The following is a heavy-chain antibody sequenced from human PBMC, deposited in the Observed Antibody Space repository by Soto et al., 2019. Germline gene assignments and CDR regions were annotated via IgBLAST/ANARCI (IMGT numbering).Heavy chain of an antibody. J-gene: IGHJ6*02. V-gene: IGHV1-2*02. CDR2: INLNSGGT. CDR1: GYSFTGYF. CDR3: ARGGDTAMVYHGMDV. D-gene: IGHD5-18*01. Sequence: ASVKVSFKDSGYSFTGYFTQWVRQAPGQGLEWMGWINLNSGGTNYAQKFQGRVTMTRDTSISTAYMELSRLRSDDAAVYYCARGGDTAMVYHGMDVWGQGTTVTVSS.